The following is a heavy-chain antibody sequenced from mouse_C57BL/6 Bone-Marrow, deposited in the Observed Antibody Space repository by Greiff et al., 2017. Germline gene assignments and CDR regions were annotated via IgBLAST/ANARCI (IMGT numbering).Heavy chain of an antibody. CDR3: ARYYYGSSLDY. CDR1: GYTFTSYW. J-gene: IGHJ2*01. Sequence: QVQLQQPGAELVRPGSSVKLSCKASGYTFTSYWMHWVKQRPIQGLEWIGNIDPSDSETHYNQKFKDKATLTVDKSSSPAYMQLSSLTSEDSAVYYCARYYYGSSLDYWGQGTTLTVSS. V-gene: IGHV1-52*01. CDR2: IDPSDSET. D-gene: IGHD1-1*01.